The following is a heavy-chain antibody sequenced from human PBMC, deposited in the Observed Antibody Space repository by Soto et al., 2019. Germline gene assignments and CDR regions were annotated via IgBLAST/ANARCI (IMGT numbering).Heavy chain of an antibody. CDR3: AKVDNDYGDYYFDY. V-gene: IGHV3-23*01. CDR1: GFTFSSYA. Sequence: GGSLRLSCAASGFTFSSYAMSWVRQAPGKGLEWVSAISGSGGSTYCADSVKGRFTISRDNSKNTLYLQMNSLRAEDTAVYYCAKVDNDYGDYYFDYWGQGTLVTVSS. D-gene: IGHD4-17*01. CDR2: ISGSGGST. J-gene: IGHJ4*02.